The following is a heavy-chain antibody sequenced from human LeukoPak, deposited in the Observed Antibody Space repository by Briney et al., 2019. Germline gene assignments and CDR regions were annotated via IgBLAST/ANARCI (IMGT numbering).Heavy chain of an antibody. D-gene: IGHD1-26*01. CDR3: ARPVGSSPTNNWFDP. J-gene: IGHJ5*02. CDR2: INRSGST. V-gene: IGHV4-34*01. CDR1: GGSFSGYY. Sequence: SETLSLTYAVYGGSFSGYYWSWIRQPPGKGLEWIGEINRSGSTNYNPSLKSRVTISVDTSKNQFSLKLSSVTAADTAVYFCARPVGSSPTNNWFDPWGQGTLVTVSS.